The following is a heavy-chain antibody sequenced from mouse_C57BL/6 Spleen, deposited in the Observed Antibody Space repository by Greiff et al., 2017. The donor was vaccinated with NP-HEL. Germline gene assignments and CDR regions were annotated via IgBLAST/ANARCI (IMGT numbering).Heavy chain of an antibody. CDR2: INPSSGYT. J-gene: IGHJ4*01. V-gene: IGHV1-7*01. Sequence: QVQLQQSGAELAKPGASVKLSCKASGYTFTSYWMHWVKQRPGQGLEWIGYINPSSGYTKSNQKFKDKATLTADKSSSTAYMQLSSLTSEDSAVYYCAINCEAMDYWGQGTSVTVSS. CDR3: AINCEAMDY. D-gene: IGHD4-1*02. CDR1: GYTFTSYW.